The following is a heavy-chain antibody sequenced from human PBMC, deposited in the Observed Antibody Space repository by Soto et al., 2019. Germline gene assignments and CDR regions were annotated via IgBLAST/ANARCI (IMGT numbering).Heavy chain of an antibody. J-gene: IGHJ3*02. CDR1: GYTFTGYY. D-gene: IGHD6-6*01. CDR2: INPNSGGT. Sequence: ASVKVSFKASGYTFTGYYMHCVRQAPGQGLEWMGWINPNSGGTKYEPKFPGWVTMTRATSISTAYMALSRLRSDDTAVYYCETFHYSRSEPHAFDIWGQGTMVTVSS. V-gene: IGHV1-2*04. CDR3: ETFHYSRSEPHAFDI.